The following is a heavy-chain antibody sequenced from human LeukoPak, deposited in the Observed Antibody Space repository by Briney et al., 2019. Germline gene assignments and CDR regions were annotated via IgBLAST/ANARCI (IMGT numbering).Heavy chain of an antibody. CDR3: ARAPSEIGGYYPEYFRH. V-gene: IGHV3-74*01. D-gene: IGHD3-22*01. J-gene: IGHJ1*01. Sequence: PGGSLRLSCAASGFTFSTYWMHWVRQAPGKGLVWVSRIKSDGSTNYAASVKGRFPISRDNANNTLSLQMNSLRPEDTGVYYCARAPSEIGGYYPEYFRHWGQGTLVTVSS. CDR1: GFTFSTYW. CDR2: IKSDGST.